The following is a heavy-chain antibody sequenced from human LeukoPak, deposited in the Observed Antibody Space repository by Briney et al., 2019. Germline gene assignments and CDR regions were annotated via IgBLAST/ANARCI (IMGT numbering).Heavy chain of an antibody. CDR3: ARVPKFSAIFG. CDR1: GFRFSDFS. J-gene: IGHJ6*02. Sequence: GGSLRLSCAASGFRFSDFSMNWVRQAPGKGLEWISYISSSGSPIYYADSVKGRFTIARDNAKNSLFLQMNSLRAEDTAVYYCARVPKFSAIFGWGQGTTVTDSS. CDR2: ISSSGSPI. V-gene: IGHV3-48*01. D-gene: IGHD3-3*01.